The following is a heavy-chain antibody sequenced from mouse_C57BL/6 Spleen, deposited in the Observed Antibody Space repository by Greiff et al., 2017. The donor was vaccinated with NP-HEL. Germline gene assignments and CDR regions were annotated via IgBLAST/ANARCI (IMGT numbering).Heavy chain of an antibody. CDR2: ISYDGSN. Sequence: EESGPGLVKPSQSLSLTCSVTGYSITSGYYWNWIRQFPGNKLEWMGYISYDGSNKYNPSLKNRISITRDTSKNQFFLKLNSVTTEDTATYYCARVSSYGYYGYFDVWGTGTTVTVSS. J-gene: IGHJ1*03. D-gene: IGHD2-2*01. CDR1: GYSITSGYY. V-gene: IGHV3-6*01. CDR3: ARVSSYGYYGYFDV.